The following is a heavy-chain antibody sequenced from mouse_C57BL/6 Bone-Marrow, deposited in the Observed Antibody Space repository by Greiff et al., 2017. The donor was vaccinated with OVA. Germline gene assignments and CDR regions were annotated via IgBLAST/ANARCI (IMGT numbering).Heavy chain of an antibody. J-gene: IGHJ3*01. Sequence: EVKVVESGGGLVQPGGSLSLSCAASGFTFTDYYMSWVRQPPGKALEWLGFIRNKANGYTTEYSASVKGRFTISRDNSQSILYLQMNALRAEDSATYYCAREDYDYDLFAYWGQGTLVTVSA. CDR1: GFTFTDYY. V-gene: IGHV7-3*01. D-gene: IGHD2-4*01. CDR2: IRNKANGYTT. CDR3: AREDYDYDLFAY.